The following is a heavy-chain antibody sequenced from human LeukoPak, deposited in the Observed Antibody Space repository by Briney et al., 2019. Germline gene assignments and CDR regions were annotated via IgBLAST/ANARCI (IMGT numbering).Heavy chain of an antibody. CDR3: AKDSSSWIGYYFDY. J-gene: IGHJ4*02. D-gene: IGHD6-13*01. V-gene: IGHV3-9*01. CDR2: ISWNSGSI. Sequence: GGSLRLSCAASGFTFDDYAMHWGRQTPGGGLEGVSGISWNSGSIGYADSVKGRFTISRDNAKNSLYLQMNSLRAEDTALYYCAKDSSSWIGYYFDYWGQGTLVTVSS. CDR1: GFTFDDYA.